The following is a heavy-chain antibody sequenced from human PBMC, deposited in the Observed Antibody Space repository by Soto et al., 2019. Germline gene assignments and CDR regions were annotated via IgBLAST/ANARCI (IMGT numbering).Heavy chain of an antibody. J-gene: IGHJ6*02. D-gene: IGHD3-3*01. CDR2: IIPIFGTA. V-gene: IGHV1-69*01. Sequence: QVQLVQSGAEVKKPGSSVKVSCKASGGTFSSYAISWVRQAPGQGLEWMGGIIPIFGTANYAQKFQGRVTITADESTSTAYMELSSLRSEDTAVYYCARNWDFWRGYYRRYYYGMDVWGQGTTVTVSS. CDR1: GGTFSSYA. CDR3: ARNWDFWRGYYRRYYYGMDV.